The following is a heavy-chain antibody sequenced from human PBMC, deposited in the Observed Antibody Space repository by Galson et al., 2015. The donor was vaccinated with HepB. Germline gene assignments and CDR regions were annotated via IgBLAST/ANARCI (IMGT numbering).Heavy chain of an antibody. D-gene: IGHD2-2*01. V-gene: IGHV3-66*01. CDR3: ARDLRYCSSTSCYSIGY. CDR1: GFTVSSNY. J-gene: IGHJ4*02. CDR2: IYSGGST. Sequence: SLRLSCAASGFTVSSNYMSWVRQAPGKGLEWVSAIYSGGSTYYADSVKGRFTISRDNSKNTLYLQMNSLRAEDTAVYYCARDLRYCSSTSCYSIGYWGQGTLVTVSS.